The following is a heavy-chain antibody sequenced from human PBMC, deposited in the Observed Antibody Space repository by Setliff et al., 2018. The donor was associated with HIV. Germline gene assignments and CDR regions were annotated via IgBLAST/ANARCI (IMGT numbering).Heavy chain of an antibody. Sequence: PGGSLRLSCAASGFTVSRFYMSWVRQAPGKGLEWVSVIYSDGSSYYADSVRGRLTISRDTAKNTLYLQMNSLRAEDTAVYYCAKDPRAAVATICDYWGQGTLVTVSS. J-gene: IGHJ4*02. V-gene: IGHV3-53*01. D-gene: IGHD5-12*01. CDR1: GFTVSRFY. CDR2: IYSDGSS. CDR3: AKDPRAAVATICDY.